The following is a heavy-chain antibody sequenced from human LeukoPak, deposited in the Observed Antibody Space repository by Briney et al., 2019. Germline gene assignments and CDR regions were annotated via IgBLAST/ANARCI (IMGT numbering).Heavy chain of an antibody. CDR2: IRYDGSNK. D-gene: IGHD3-10*01. CDR3: AKVTYGSGTYGAFDS. Sequence: GGSLRLSCAASGFTFSSYWMHWVRQAPGKGLEWVAFIRYDGSNKYYADSVKGRFTISRDNSKNTLYLQMNSLGAEDTAVYYCAKVTYGSGTYGAFDSWGQGTLVTVSS. V-gene: IGHV3-30*02. CDR1: GFTFSSYW. J-gene: IGHJ4*02.